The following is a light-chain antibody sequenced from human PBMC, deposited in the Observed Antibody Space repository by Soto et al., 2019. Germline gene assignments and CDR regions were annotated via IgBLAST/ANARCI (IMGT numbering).Light chain of an antibody. CDR1: TSNIGSNY. CDR2: RNN. J-gene: IGLJ1*01. Sequence: QCVRTQTPSASGTPGQGVNISCSGSTSNIGSNYVYWYQQLPVTAPKLLIYRNNQRPSGVPDRFSGSKSGTSASLAISGLRSDDEADYFCAPWDDSLNGFYVFGTGTKVTVL. V-gene: IGLV1-47*01. CDR3: APWDDSLNGFYV.